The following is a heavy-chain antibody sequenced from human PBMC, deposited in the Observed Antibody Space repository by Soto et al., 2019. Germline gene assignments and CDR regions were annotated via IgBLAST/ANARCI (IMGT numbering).Heavy chain of an antibody. CDR3: ARDQGNMYYDILTGYYLDY. CDR1: GFTFSSYG. V-gene: IGHV3-33*01. J-gene: IGHJ4*02. D-gene: IGHD3-9*01. Sequence: GGSLRLSCAASGFTFSSYGMHWVRQAPGKGLEWVAVIWYDGSNKYYADSVKGRFTISRDNSKNTLYLQMNSLRAEDTAVYYCARDQGNMYYDILTGYYLDYWGQGTLVTVSS. CDR2: IWYDGSNK.